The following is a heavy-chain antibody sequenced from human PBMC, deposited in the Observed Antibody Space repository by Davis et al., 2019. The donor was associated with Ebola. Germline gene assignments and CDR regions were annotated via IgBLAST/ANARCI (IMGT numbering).Heavy chain of an antibody. CDR1: GGSIRSGGYS. CDR3: ARDRWELRRGYYYYYYGMDV. D-gene: IGHD1-26*01. J-gene: IGHJ6*02. Sequence: SETLSLTCAVSGGSIRSGGYSWSWIRQPPGKGLEWIGYIYYSGSTNYNPSLKSRVTISVGTSKNQFSLKLSSVTAADTAVYYCARDRWELRRGYYYYYYGMDVWGQGTTVTVSS. V-gene: IGHV4-61*08. CDR2: IYYSGST.